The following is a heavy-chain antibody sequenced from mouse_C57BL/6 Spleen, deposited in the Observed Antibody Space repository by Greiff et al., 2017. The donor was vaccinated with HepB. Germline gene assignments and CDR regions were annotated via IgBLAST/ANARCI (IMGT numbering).Heavy chain of an antibody. Sequence: EVQLQESGEGLVKPGGSLKLSCAASGFTFSSYAMSWVRQTPEKRLEWVAYISSGGDYIYYADTVKGRFTISRDNARNTLYLQMSSLKSEDTAMYYCTRDDYYGSRRAMDYWGQGTSVTVSS. V-gene: IGHV5-9-1*02. CDR1: GFTFSSYA. CDR2: ISSGGDYI. D-gene: IGHD1-1*01. J-gene: IGHJ4*01. CDR3: TRDDYYGSRRAMDY.